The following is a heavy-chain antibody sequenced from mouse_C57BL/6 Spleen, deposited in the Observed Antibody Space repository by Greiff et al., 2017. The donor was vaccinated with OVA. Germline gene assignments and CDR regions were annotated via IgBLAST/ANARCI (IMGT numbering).Heavy chain of an antibody. V-gene: IGHV1-54*01. D-gene: IGHD1-1*01. J-gene: IGHJ4*01. Sequence: VKLMESGAELVRPGTSVKVSCKASGYAFTNYLIEWVKQRPGQGLEWIGVINPGSGGTNYNEKFKGKATLTADKSSSTAYMQLSSLTSEDSAVYFCAREGTVVAPLMDYWGQGTSVTVSS. CDR3: AREGTVVAPLMDY. CDR1: GYAFTNYL. CDR2: INPGSGGT.